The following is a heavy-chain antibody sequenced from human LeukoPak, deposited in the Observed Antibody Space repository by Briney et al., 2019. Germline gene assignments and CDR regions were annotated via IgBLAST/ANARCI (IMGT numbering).Heavy chain of an antibody. J-gene: IGHJ4*02. Sequence: ASVKVSCKASGYTFTGYYMHWVRQAPGQGLEWMGWINPNSGGTNYAQKFQGRVTMTRDTSISTAYMELSRLRSDDTAVYYCARSDPYSDYSGYFDYWGQGTLVTVSS. CDR3: ARSDPYSDYSGYFDY. V-gene: IGHV1-2*02. CDR1: GYTFTGYY. CDR2: INPNSGGT. D-gene: IGHD4-11*01.